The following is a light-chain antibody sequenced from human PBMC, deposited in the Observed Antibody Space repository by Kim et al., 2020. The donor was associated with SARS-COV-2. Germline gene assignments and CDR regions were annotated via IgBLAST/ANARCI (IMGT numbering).Light chain of an antibody. CDR3: QQRFNWPIT. CDR2: DAF. CDR1: QSVSSY. J-gene: IGKJ5*01. V-gene: IGKV3-11*01. Sequence: IVLTQSPVTLSLSPGERATLSCRASQSVSSYLGWYQQKPGQAPRLLIYDAFNRATGIPARFSGSGSGTDFTLTISSLEPEDFAVYYCQQRFNWPITFGQGTRLEIK.